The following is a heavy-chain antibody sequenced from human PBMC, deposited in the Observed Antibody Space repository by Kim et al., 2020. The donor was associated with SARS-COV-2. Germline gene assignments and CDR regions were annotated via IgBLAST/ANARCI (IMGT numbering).Heavy chain of an antibody. D-gene: IGHD3-10*01. CDR1: GGSISSGGYY. CDR3: ARGGDYGSGSYYLSYFDY. V-gene: IGHV4-31*03. CDR2: IYYSGST. Sequence: SETLSLTCTVSGGSISSGGYYWSWIRQHPGKGLEWIGYIYYSGSTYYNPSLKSRVTISVDTSKNQFSLKLSSVTAADTAVYYCARGGDYGSGSYYLSYFDYWGQGTLVTVSS. J-gene: IGHJ4*02.